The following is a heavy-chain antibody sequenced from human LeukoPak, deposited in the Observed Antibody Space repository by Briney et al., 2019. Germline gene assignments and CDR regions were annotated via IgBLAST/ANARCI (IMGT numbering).Heavy chain of an antibody. CDR3: AKSSGWNYYYYYMDV. CDR1: GFTFSSYS. CDR2: SSSSSSPI. Sequence: PGRSLRLSCAASGFTFSSYSMNWVRQAPGKGLEWVSYSSSSSSPIYYADSVKGRFTISRDNAKNSLYLQMNSLRAEDTAVYYCAKSSGWNYYYYYMDVWGKGTTVIASS. J-gene: IGHJ6*03. V-gene: IGHV3-48*01. D-gene: IGHD6-19*01.